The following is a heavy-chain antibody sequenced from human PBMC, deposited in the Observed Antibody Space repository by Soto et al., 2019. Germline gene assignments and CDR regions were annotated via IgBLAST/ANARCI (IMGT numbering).Heavy chain of an antibody. CDR2: IYYRGST. CDR3: ERDGREAPGMDV. J-gene: IGHJ6*01. Sequence: PSETLSLTCTVSGGSISSHYWSWVRQAPGKGLEWIGHIYYRGSTNYNPSLRSRSTISVDTSKNQFSLKLNSVTTADTAVYYCERDGREAPGMDVWGQGTKVTVSS. V-gene: IGHV4-59*11. CDR1: GGSISSHY. D-gene: IGHD1-26*01.